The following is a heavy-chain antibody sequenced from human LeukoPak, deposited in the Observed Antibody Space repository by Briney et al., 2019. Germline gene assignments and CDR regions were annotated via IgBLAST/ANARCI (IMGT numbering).Heavy chain of an antibody. D-gene: IGHD3-22*01. V-gene: IGHV1-8*01. CDR1: GYTFTSYD. J-gene: IGHJ6*03. CDR3: ARAPTYYYDSSGSQDHYYYYYMDV. CDR2: MNPNSGNT. Sequence: ASVKVSCKASGYTFTSYDINWVRQATGQGLEWMGWMNPNSGNTGYAQKFQGRVTMTRNTSISTAYMELSSLRSEDTAVYYCARAPTYYYDSSGSQDHYYYYYMDVWGKGTTVTVSS.